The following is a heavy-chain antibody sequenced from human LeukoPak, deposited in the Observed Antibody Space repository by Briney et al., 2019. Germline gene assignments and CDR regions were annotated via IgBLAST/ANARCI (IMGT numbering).Heavy chain of an antibody. V-gene: IGHV3-48*01. CDR2: ISTSSGVI. CDR1: GFTFSDYG. J-gene: IGHJ6*02. CDR3: ARSPSRLQPPRYGLDV. D-gene: IGHD4-11*01. Sequence: GGSLRLSCAAYGFTFSDYGMNWVRQAPGKGLEWVSYISTSSGVIYDADSVKGRFTISRDNAKNSLYLQMNSLRAEDTAVYYCARSPSRLQPPRYGLDVWGQGTTVTVSS.